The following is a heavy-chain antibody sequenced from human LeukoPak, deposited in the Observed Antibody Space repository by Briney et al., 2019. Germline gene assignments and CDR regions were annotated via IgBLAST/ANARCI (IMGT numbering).Heavy chain of an antibody. CDR1: GGSISSGSYY. CDR3: ARVSYDFWSGYSRPYYYYYMDV. Sequence: SETLSLTCTVSGGSISSGSYYWSWIRQPAGKGLEWIGRIYTSGSTNYNPSLKSRVTISVDTSKNQFSLKLSSVTAADTAVYYCARVSYDFWSGYSRPYYYYYMDVWGKGTTVTVSS. V-gene: IGHV4-61*02. CDR2: IYTSGST. D-gene: IGHD3-3*01. J-gene: IGHJ6*03.